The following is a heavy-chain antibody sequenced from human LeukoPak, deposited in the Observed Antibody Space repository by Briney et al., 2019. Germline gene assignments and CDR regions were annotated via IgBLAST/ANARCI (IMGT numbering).Heavy chain of an antibody. V-gene: IGHV3-74*01. CDR1: GFTFSSYW. CDR3: ARDYYYYYLGV. CDR2: INSDGSTT. Sequence: GGSLRFSCAASGFTFSSYWMHWVRQAPGKGLVWVSRINSDGSTTSYADSVKGRFTISRDNAKNTLYLQMNSLRAEDSAMYFCARDYYYYYLGVWGKGTTVTVSS. J-gene: IGHJ6*03.